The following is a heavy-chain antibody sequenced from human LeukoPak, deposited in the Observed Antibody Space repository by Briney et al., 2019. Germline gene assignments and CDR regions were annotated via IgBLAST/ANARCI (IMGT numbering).Heavy chain of an antibody. J-gene: IGHJ4*02. CDR2: IRDDGSTR. V-gene: IGHV3-30*02. CDR1: GFTFSSYA. Sequence: GGSLRLSCAASGFTFSSYAMHWVRQAPGKGLEWVAFIRDDGSTRYYADSVKGRFTVSRDNSKNTLYLHMDSLRTEDTAVYYCAKVPHSWGLFDSWGQGTLVTVSS. CDR3: AKVPHSWGLFDS. D-gene: IGHD3-16*01.